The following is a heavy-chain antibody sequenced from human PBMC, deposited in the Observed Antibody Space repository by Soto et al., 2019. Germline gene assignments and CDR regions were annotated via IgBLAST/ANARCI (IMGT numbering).Heavy chain of an antibody. V-gene: IGHV3-23*01. D-gene: IGHD5-12*01. CDR2: ISGDGATT. J-gene: IGHJ4*02. Sequence: GGSLRLSCAASGFTFSSYAMSWVRQAPGKGLEWVSAISGDGATTYYADSVKGRFTISRDNSKNTLYLQMNSLRAEDTAVYYCAKTRGYPYYFDYWGQGXLVTVYS. CDR1: GFTFSSYA. CDR3: AKTRGYPYYFDY.